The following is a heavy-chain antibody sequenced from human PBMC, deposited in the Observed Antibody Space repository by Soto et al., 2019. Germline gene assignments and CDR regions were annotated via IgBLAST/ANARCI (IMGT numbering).Heavy chain of an antibody. D-gene: IGHD3-22*01. CDR3: ARESGDYYDSSGYYYD. CDR1: GFTFSSYG. V-gene: IGHV3-33*01. J-gene: IGHJ4*02. CDR2: IWYDGSNK. Sequence: PGGSLRLSCAASGFTFSSYGMHWVRQAPGKGLEWVAVIWYDGSNKYYADSVKGRFTISRDNSKNTLYLQMNSLRAEDTAVYYCARESGDYYDSSGYYYDWGQGTLVTVSS.